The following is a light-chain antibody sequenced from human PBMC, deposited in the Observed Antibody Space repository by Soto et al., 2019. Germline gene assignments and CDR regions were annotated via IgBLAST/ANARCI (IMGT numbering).Light chain of an antibody. Sequence: QSALTQPPSASGSPGQSVTISCTGTDSGFVSWYQQHPGKAPKLIIYEVTKRPSGVPDRFSGSRSGNTASLTVSVLLAEDEADYYCYSYAGNNRVFGTGTKLTVL. J-gene: IGLJ1*01. CDR1: DSGF. CDR3: YSYAGNNRV. CDR2: EVT. V-gene: IGLV2-8*01.